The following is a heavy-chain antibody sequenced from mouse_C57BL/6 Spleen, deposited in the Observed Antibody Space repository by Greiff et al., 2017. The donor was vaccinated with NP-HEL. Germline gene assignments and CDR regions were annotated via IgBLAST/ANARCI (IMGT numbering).Heavy chain of an antibody. Sequence: LVESGAELARPGASVKMSCKASGYTFTSYTMHWVKQRPGQGLEWIGYINPSSGYTKYNQKFKDKATLTADKSSSTAYMQLSSLTSEDSAVYYCARGGLYFDYWGQGTTLTVSS. D-gene: IGHD3-1*01. J-gene: IGHJ2*01. CDR1: GYTFTSYT. V-gene: IGHV1-4*01. CDR2: INPSSGYT. CDR3: ARGGLYFDY.